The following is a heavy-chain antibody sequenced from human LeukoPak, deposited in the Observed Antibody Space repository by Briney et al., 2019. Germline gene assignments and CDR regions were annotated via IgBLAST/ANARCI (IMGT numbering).Heavy chain of an antibody. D-gene: IGHD6-13*01. J-gene: IGHJ4*02. CDR3: VKEVTSSSWYANYFDY. V-gene: IGHV3-64D*06. Sequence: GGSLRLSCSASGFTFSSYAMHWVRQAPGKGLEYVSAISSNGGSTYYADSVKGRFTISRDNSKNTLYLQMSSLRAEDTAVYYCVKEVTSSSWYANYFDYWGQGTLVTVSS. CDR1: GFTFSSYA. CDR2: ISSNGGST.